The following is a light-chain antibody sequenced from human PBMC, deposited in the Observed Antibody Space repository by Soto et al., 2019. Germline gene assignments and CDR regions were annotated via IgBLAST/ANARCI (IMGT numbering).Light chain of an antibody. J-gene: IGLJ3*02. V-gene: IGLV2-14*03. Sequence: QSALTQPASVSESPGQSITISCTGTSSDVGGYNYVSWYQQHPGTAPKLLIYDVSNRPSGVSYRFSGSKSGNTASLTIFGLQAEDEADYYCSSYTSSITLVFGGGTKLTVL. CDR1: SSDVGGYNY. CDR3: SSYTSSITLV. CDR2: DVS.